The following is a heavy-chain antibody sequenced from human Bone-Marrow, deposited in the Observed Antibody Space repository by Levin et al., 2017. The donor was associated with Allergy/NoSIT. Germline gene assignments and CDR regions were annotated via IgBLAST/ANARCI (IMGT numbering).Heavy chain of an antibody. CDR2: IYSGGST. Sequence: QPGGSLRLSCAASGFTVSSNYMSWVRQAPGKGLEWVSVIYSGGSTYYADSVKGRFTISRDNSKNTLYLQMNSLRAEDTAVYYCARARSHSGSYWWDWGQGTLVTVSS. D-gene: IGHD1-26*01. CDR1: GFTVSSNY. CDR3: ARARSHSGSYWWD. J-gene: IGHJ4*02. V-gene: IGHV3-53*01.